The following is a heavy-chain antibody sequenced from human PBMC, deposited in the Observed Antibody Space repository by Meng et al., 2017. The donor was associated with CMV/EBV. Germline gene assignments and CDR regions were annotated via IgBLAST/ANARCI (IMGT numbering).Heavy chain of an antibody. CDR2: ISYDGSNK. V-gene: IGHV3-30-3*01. J-gene: IGHJ5*02. CDR1: GFIFSSYA. D-gene: IGHD4-23*01. Sequence: SCAASGFIFSSYAMHWVRQAPGKGLEWVAVISYDGSNKYYADSVKGRFTISRDNSKNSLYLQMNSLRAEDTAVYYCARGSKDAFGLRWNWFDPWGQGTLVTVSS. CDR3: ARGSKDAFGLRWNWFDP.